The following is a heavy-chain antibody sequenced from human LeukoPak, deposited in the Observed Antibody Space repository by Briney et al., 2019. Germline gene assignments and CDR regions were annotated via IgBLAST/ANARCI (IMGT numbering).Heavy chain of an antibody. CDR1: GFTFSSYS. J-gene: IGHJ4*02. D-gene: IGHD6-19*01. CDR3: ARARGWLVPVDY. V-gene: IGHV3-48*01. CDR2: ISSLSGTI. Sequence: GGSLRLSCAASGFTFSSYSMNWVRQAPGKGLEWVSYISSLSGTIYYADSVKGRFIISRDNAQNSLFLQMNSPRAEDTAVYYCARARGWLVPVDYWGQGTLVTVSS.